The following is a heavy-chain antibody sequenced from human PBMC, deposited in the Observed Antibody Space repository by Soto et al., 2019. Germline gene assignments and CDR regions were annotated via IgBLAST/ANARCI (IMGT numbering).Heavy chain of an antibody. D-gene: IGHD6-13*01. V-gene: IGHV6-1*01. Sequence: PSQTLSLTCAISGDSVSSNSAAWNWIRQSPSRGLEWLGRTYYRSKWYNDYAVSVKGRITINPDTSKNQFSLQLNSVTPEDTAVYYCARNMRWGIAAAGNYGMDVWGQGTTVTVSS. CDR2: TYYRSKWYN. CDR3: ARNMRWGIAAAGNYGMDV. J-gene: IGHJ6*02. CDR1: GDSVSSNSAA.